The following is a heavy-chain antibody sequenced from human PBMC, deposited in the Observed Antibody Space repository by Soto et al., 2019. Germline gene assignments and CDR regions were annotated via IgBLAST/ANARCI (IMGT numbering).Heavy chain of an antibody. Sequence: GESLKISCKASGYSFTPFWIGWVRQMPGKGLEWMGFIYPGDSDTRYSPSFQDQVTISADKSIGTAYLQWSSLKASDTAMYYCASRKKTSDAFDIWGQGTMVTVSS. D-gene: IGHD1-1*01. CDR2: IYPGDSDT. V-gene: IGHV5-51*01. CDR1: GYSFTPFW. J-gene: IGHJ3*02. CDR3: ASRKKTSDAFDI.